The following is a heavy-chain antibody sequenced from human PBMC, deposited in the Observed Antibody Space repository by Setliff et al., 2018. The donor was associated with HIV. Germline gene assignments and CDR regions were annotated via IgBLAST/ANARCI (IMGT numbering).Heavy chain of an antibody. CDR2: IYYSGSV. CDR1: GASIGSSGDY. D-gene: IGHD6-19*01. J-gene: IGHJ4*02. CDR3: ARQNSGWGVGLYYFDY. Sequence: PSETLSLTCTVSGASIGSSGDYWVWIRQPPGKGLEWIGSIYYSGSVYYNPSLQSRVTISVDTPSNQFSLKLSSVTAADTALYYCARQNSGWGVGLYYFDYWGQGTLVTVSS. V-gene: IGHV4-39*01.